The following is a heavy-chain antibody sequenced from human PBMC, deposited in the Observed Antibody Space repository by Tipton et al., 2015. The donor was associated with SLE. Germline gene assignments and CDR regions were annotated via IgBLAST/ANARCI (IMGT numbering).Heavy chain of an antibody. CDR2: VYFSGGT. V-gene: IGHV4-59*11. D-gene: IGHD3-10*01. Sequence: PGLVKPSETLSLTCTVSGGSISSHYWSWIRQPPGKGLEWIGYVYFSGGTNYNPSLKSRVTISVDTSKNQFSLTLRSVTAADTAVYYCARGSSGSYFGFDFWGQGTLVTVSS. CDR3: ARGSSGSYFGFDF. J-gene: IGHJ4*02. CDR1: GGSISSHY.